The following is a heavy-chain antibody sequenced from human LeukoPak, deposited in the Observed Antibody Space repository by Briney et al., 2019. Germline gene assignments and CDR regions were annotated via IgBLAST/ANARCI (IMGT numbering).Heavy chain of an antibody. V-gene: IGHV3-53*01. CDR3: ARADWDTAMIDY. CDR2: IYSGDST. J-gene: IGHJ4*02. CDR1: GFTVSSNY. Sequence: PGGSLRLSCAASGFTVSSNYMSWVRQAPGKGLEWVSVIYSGDSTYYADSVKGRFTISRDNAKNSLYLQMNSLRAEDTAVYYCARADWDTAMIDYWGQGTLVTVSS. D-gene: IGHD5-18*01.